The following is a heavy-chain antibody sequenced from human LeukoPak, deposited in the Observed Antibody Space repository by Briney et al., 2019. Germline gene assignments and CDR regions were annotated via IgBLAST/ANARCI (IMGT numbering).Heavy chain of an antibody. V-gene: IGHV3-23*01. Sequence: GGSLRLSCAASGFTFSSYAMSWVRQAPGKGLEWVSAISFSGTNTYYADSVKGRFTISRDNSKNTLYLQMNSLRAEDTAVYFCAKEVKAGTNWFDPWGQGTPVTVSS. CDR1: GFTFSSYA. J-gene: IGHJ5*02. CDR3: AKEVKAGTNWFDP. CDR2: ISFSGTNT. D-gene: IGHD6-13*01.